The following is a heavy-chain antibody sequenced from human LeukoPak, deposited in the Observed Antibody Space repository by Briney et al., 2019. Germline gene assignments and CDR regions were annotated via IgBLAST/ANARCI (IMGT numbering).Heavy chain of an antibody. CDR3: AKDSGVYYVDYYNMDV. J-gene: IGHJ6*03. V-gene: IGHV3-30*02. CDR1: GFSFSNYG. Sequence: PGGSLRLSCAASGFSFSNYGMHWVRQAPGKGLEWVAFIRYDGSNKYYADSVKGRFTISRDNSKNTLYLQMNSLRPEDTAVFYCAKDSGVYYVDYYNMDVWGKGTTVTVSS. D-gene: IGHD3-22*01. CDR2: IRYDGSNK.